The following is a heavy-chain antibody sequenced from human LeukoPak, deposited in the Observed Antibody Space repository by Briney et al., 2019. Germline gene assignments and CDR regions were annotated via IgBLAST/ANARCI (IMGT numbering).Heavy chain of an antibody. CDR3: ARSLPVLRLGELSLGPLDY. Sequence: RGSLRLSCAASGFTFSSYAMHWVRQAPGKGLEWVAVISYDGSNKYYADSVKGRFTISRDNSKNTLYLQMNSLRAEDTAVYYCARSLPVLRLGELSLGPLDYWGQGTLVTVSS. V-gene: IGHV3-30-3*01. D-gene: IGHD3-16*02. J-gene: IGHJ4*02. CDR2: ISYDGSNK. CDR1: GFTFSSYA.